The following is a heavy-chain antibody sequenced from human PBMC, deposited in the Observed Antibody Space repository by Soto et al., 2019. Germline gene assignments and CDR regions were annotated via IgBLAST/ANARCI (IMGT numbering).Heavy chain of an antibody. V-gene: IGHV3-23*01. CDR3: AKGRSYYYYYGVDV. J-gene: IGHJ6*02. CDR2: IGGRGSST. Sequence: PGGSLRLSCAASGFTLWNYALSWVRQAPGKGLEWVSAIGGRGSSTYYIDSVKGRFTISRDNSKNTLYLQMNSLRAEDTAVYYCAKGRSYYYYYGVDVWGQGTTVTVSS. CDR1: GFTLWNYA.